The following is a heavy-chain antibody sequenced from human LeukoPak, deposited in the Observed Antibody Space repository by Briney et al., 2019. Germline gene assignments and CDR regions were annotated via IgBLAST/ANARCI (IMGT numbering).Heavy chain of an antibody. CDR2: IYHSGST. Sequence: SQTLSLTCAVSGGSISSGGYSWSWIRQPPGKGLEWIGYIYHSGSTYYNPSLKSRVTISVGRSKNQFSLKLSSVTAADTAEYYCARGSGYDYFYYWGQGTLVTVSS. V-gene: IGHV4-30-2*01. CDR3: ARGSGYDYFYY. CDR1: GGSISSGGYS. D-gene: IGHD5-12*01. J-gene: IGHJ4*02.